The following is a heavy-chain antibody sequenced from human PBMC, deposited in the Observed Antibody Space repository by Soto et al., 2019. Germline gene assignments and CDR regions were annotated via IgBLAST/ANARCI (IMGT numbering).Heavy chain of an antibody. J-gene: IGHJ6*02. CDR1: GFTFSSYG. CDR3: AKDSGYYGMDV. Sequence: GGSLRLSCAASGFTFSSYGMHWVRQAPGKGLEWVAVISYDGSNKYYADSVKGRFTISRDNSKNTLYLQMNSLRAEDTAVYYCAKDSGYYGMDVWGQRTTVTVSS. V-gene: IGHV3-30*18. CDR2: ISYDGSNK.